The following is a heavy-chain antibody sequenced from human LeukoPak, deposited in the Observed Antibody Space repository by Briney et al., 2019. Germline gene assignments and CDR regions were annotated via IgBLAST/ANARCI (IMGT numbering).Heavy chain of an antibody. Sequence: GGSLRLSCAASGFTFSSYWMSWVRQAPGKGLEWVANIKQDGSEKYYVDSVKGRFTISRDNAKNSLYLQMNSLRAEDTAVYYCARSPLYYDFRSGWGVYYYYGMDVWGQGTTVTVSS. J-gene: IGHJ6*02. V-gene: IGHV3-7*05. CDR3: ARSPLYYDFRSGWGVYYYYGMDV. CDR1: GFTFSSYW. CDR2: IKQDGSEK. D-gene: IGHD3-3*01.